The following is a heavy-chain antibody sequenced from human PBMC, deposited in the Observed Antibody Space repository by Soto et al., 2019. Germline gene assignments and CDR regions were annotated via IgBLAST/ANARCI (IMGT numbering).Heavy chain of an antibody. J-gene: IGHJ4*02. CDR3: AIDTGAGMRVVVITMYFDC. D-gene: IGHD3-22*01. CDR1: GFTFSSYG. Sequence: GGSLRLSCAASGFTFSSYGMHWVRQAPGKGLEWVSFISYDGSNKYYTASVKGRFTISRENSKNTLYLQMNSLRAVDTAVYYCAIDTGAGMRVVVITMYFDCWGQGT. V-gene: IGHV3-30*03. CDR2: ISYDGSNK.